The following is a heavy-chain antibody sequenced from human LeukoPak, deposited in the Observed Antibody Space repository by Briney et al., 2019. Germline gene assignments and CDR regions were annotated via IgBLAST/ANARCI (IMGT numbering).Heavy chain of an antibody. D-gene: IGHD3-10*01. CDR1: GFTFSTYS. Sequence: PGGSLRLSCATSGFTFSTYSMSWVRQAPGKGLEWVSDISSRGSIIYYADSVKGRFTISRDNAKNSLYLQMNTLRAEDTAVYYCAKEVENYYGSGSYYDYWGQGTLVTVSS. CDR2: ISSRGSII. CDR3: AKEVENYYGSGSYYDY. J-gene: IGHJ4*02. V-gene: IGHV3-48*01.